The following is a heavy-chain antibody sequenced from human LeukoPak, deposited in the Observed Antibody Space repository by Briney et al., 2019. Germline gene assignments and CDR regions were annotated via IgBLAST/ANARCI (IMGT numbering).Heavy chain of an antibody. CDR2: ISSSSSTI. D-gene: IGHD5-18*01. Sequence: GGSLRLSCAASGFTFSSYSMNWVRQAPGKGLEWVSYISSSSSTIYYADSVKGRFTISRDNAKNSLYLQMNSLRAEDTAVYYCARDFMVTYYYYMDVWGEGTTVTVSS. CDR1: GFTFSSYS. J-gene: IGHJ6*03. V-gene: IGHV3-48*01. CDR3: ARDFMVTYYYYMDV.